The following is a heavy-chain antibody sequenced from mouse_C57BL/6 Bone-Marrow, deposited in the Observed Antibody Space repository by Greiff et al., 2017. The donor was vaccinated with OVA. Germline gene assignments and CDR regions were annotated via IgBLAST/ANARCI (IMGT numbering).Heavy chain of an antibody. CDR2: IYPGSGST. V-gene: IGHV1-55*01. J-gene: IGHJ4*01. CDR1: GYTFTSYW. CDR3: VVYYYGSEDAMDY. D-gene: IGHD1-1*01. Sequence: VQLQQPGAELVKPGASVKMSCKASGYTFTSYWITWVKQRPGQGLEWIGDIYPGSGSTNYNEKFKSKATLTVDTSSSTAYMQLSSLTSEDSSVYYCVVYYYGSEDAMDYWGQGTSVTVSS.